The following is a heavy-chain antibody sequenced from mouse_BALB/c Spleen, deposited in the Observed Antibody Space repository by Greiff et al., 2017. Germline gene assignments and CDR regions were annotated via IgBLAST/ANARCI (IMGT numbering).Heavy chain of an antibody. CDR2: ISNGGGST. CDR1: GFTFSSYT. CDR3: ARIGVRRDFDY. D-gene: IGHD2-14*01. Sequence: EVKLVESGGGLVQPGGSLKLSCAASGFTFSSYTMSWVRQTPEKRLEWVAYISNGGGSTYYPDTVKGRFTISRDNAKNTLYLQMSSLKSEDTAMYYCARIGVRRDFDYWGQGTTLTVSS. V-gene: IGHV5-12-2*01. J-gene: IGHJ2*01.